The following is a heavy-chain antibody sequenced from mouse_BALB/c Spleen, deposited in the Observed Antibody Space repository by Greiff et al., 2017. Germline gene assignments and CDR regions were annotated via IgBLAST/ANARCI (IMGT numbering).Heavy chain of an antibody. J-gene: IGHJ3*01. CDR2: ISNLAYSI. D-gene: IGHD2-10*02. CDR3: AREGYGNQAWFAY. Sequence: EVKLVESGGGLVQPGGSRKLSCAASGFTFSDYGMAWVRQAPGKGPEWVAFISNLAYSIYYADTVTGRFTISRENAKNTLYLEMSSLRSEDTAMYYCAREGYGNQAWFAYWGQGTLVTVSA. V-gene: IGHV5-15*02. CDR1: GFTFSDYG.